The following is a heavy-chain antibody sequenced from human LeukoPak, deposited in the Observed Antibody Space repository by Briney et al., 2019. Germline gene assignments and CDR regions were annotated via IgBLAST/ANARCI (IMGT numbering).Heavy chain of an antibody. D-gene: IGHD6-13*01. J-gene: IGHJ1*01. CDR2: IRTDNGNT. V-gene: IGHV1-18*01. CDR3: ASWLNPIADDERRTEYFQH. CDR1: GYTFSSYD. Sequence: ASVKVSCKASGYTFSSYDIYWVRQAPGQGLEWMGWIRTDNGNTEYAQRLQGRVTMTTDTTTNTAYMELRSLRSDDTGVYYCASWLNPIADDERRTEYFQHWGQGTLVTVSS.